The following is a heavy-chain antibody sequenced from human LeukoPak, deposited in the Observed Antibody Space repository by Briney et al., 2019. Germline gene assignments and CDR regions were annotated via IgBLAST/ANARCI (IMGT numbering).Heavy chain of an antibody. CDR1: GFTFSSYA. CDR2: ISYDGSNK. V-gene: IGHV3-30*04. J-gene: IGHJ4*02. CDR3: ARNAQATVVAAPGHFDY. Sequence: GGSLRLSCAASGFTFSSYAMHWVRQAPGKGLEWVAVISYDGSNKYYADSVKGRFTISRDNSKNTLYPQMNSLRAEDTAVYYCARNAQATVVAAPGHFDYWGQGTLATVSS. D-gene: IGHD2-15*01.